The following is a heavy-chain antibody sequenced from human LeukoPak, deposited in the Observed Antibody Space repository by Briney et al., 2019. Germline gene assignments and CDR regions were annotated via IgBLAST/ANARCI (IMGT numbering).Heavy chain of an antibody. D-gene: IGHD1-1*01. CDR2: ITNGAGAT. Sequence: GGSLRLSCAASGFTFSNYAVTWVRQAPGKGLELVATITNGAGATYYADSAKGRFTISRDNSKNTLYLQMNSLRAEDTAVYYCAKDAGGTPPMHRRDYWAQGTLVTVSS. V-gene: IGHV3-23*01. CDR3: AKDAGGTPPMHRRDY. J-gene: IGHJ4*02. CDR1: GFTFSNYA.